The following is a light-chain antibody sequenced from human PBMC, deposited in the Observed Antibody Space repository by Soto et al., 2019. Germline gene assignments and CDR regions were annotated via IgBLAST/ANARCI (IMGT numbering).Light chain of an antibody. J-gene: IGKJ1*01. CDR1: QSVGSN. Sequence: IVMTQSPATLSVSPGERATLSCRASQSVGSNLAWYQQKPDQAPRLLIYGASSRATGIPDRFSGSGSGTDFTLTISRLEPEDFAVYYCQQYGRSPWTFGQGTKVDIK. V-gene: IGKV3-20*01. CDR2: GAS. CDR3: QQYGRSPWT.